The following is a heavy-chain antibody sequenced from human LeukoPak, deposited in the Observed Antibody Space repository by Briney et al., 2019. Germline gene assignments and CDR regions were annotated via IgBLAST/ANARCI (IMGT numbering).Heavy chain of an antibody. CDR3: AREGEIIVVVPAARARYFDY. CDR1: GGSFSGYY. V-gene: IGHV4-34*01. J-gene: IGHJ4*02. Sequence: PSETLSLTCAVYGGSFSGYYWSWIRQPPGKGLEWIGEINHSGSTNYNPSLKSRVTISVDTSKNQFSLKLSSVTAADTAVYYCAREGEIIVVVPAARARYFDYWGQGTLVTVSS. CDR2: INHSGST. D-gene: IGHD2-2*01.